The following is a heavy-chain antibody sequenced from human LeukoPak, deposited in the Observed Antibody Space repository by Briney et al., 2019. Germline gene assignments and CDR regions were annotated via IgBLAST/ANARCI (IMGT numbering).Heavy chain of an antibody. D-gene: IGHD3-10*01. V-gene: IGHV4-34*01. Sequence: SETLSLTCAVYGGSFSGYYWSWIRQPPGKGLEWIGEINHSGSTNYNPSLKSRVTISVDTSKNQFSLKLSSVTAADTAVYYCARVHCLLLWFREGAPKFDYWGQGTLVTVSS. CDR2: INHSGST. J-gene: IGHJ4*02. CDR3: ARVHCLLLWFREGAPKFDY. CDR1: GGSFSGYY.